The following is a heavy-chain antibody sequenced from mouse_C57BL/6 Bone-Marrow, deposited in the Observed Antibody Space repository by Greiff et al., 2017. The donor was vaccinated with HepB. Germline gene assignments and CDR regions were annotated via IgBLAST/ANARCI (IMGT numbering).Heavy chain of an antibody. D-gene: IGHD2-3*01. Sequence: EVNLVESGGGLVKPGGSLKLSCAASGFTFSSYAMSWVRQTPEKRLEWVATISDGGSYTYYPDNVKGRFTISRDNAKNNLYLQMSHLKSEDTAMYYCARDRDGYLLAYWGQGTRVTVSA. J-gene: IGHJ3*01. CDR1: GFTFSSYA. CDR2: ISDGGSYT. CDR3: ARDRDGYLLAY. V-gene: IGHV5-4*01.